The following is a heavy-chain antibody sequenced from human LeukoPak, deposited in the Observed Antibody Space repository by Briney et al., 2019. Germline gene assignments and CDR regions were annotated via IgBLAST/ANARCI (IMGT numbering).Heavy chain of an antibody. Sequence: GGSLRLSCAASGFTFSTSWMNWVRQAPGKGLEWVASINPDGSEKYSVDSLKGRFTISRDNAKNSLNLQMNSLRAEDTAVYYCSRDRWDSAFDIWGQGTMVTVSS. CDR2: INPDGSEK. D-gene: IGHD1-26*01. CDR1: GFTFSTSW. J-gene: IGHJ3*02. V-gene: IGHV3-7*01. CDR3: SRDRWDSAFDI.